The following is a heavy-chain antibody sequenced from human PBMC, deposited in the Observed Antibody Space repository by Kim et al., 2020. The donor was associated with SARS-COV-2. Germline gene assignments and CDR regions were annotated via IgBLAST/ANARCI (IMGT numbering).Heavy chain of an antibody. V-gene: IGHV1-18*01. CDR3: ARDLKTPRDLYYYDSSGATYYYGMDV. J-gene: IGHJ6*02. Sequence: ASVKVSCKASGYTFTSYGISWVRQAPGQGLEWMGWISAYNGNTNYAQKLQGRVTMTTDTSTSTAYMELRSLRSDDTAVYYCARDLKTPRDLYYYDSSGATYYYGMDVWGQGTTVTVSS. CDR1: GYTFTSYG. CDR2: ISAYNGNT. D-gene: IGHD3-22*01.